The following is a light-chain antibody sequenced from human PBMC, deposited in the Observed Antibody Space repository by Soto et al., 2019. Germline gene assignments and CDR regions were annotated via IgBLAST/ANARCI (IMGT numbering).Light chain of an antibody. CDR3: QQRTNWPT. J-gene: IGKJ3*01. CDR2: DAS. CDR1: QSVSSY. V-gene: IGKV3-11*01. Sequence: EIVLTQSPATLSLSPGERATLSCRASQSVSSYLAWYHQKPVQAPRLLIYDASNRATGIPARFSRSGSWTDFTLTISSLEPEDFAVYYCQQRTNWPTFGPGTKVDIK.